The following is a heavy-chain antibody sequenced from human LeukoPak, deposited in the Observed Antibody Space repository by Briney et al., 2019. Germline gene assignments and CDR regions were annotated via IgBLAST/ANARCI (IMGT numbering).Heavy chain of an antibody. J-gene: IGHJ4*02. CDR2: ISGSGGST. D-gene: IGHD6-19*01. CDR1: EFPFSSYG. CDR3: AKYRRAVAGGAIDC. Sequence: GGSLRLSCAASEFPFSSYGMSWVRQAPGKGLEWVSSISGSGGSTQYADSVKGRFTISRDNSKNTLYLQMNSLRAEDTAVYYCAKYRRAVAGGAIDCWGQGTLVTVSS. V-gene: IGHV3-23*01.